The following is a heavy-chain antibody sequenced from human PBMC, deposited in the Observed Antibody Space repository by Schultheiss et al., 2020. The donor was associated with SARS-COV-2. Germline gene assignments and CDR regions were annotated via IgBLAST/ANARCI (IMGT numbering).Heavy chain of an antibody. D-gene: IGHD3-10*01. CDR3: ATRYGSGSYYREYYFDY. CDR2: IYHSGST. J-gene: IGHJ4*02. V-gene: IGHV4-38-2*02. Sequence: SETLSLTCTVSGGSTSSYYWSWIRQPPGKGLEWFGSIYHSGSTYYNPSLKSRVTISVDTSKNQFSLKLSSVTAADTAVYYCATRYGSGSYYREYYFDYWGQGTLVTVSS. CDR1: GGSTSSYY.